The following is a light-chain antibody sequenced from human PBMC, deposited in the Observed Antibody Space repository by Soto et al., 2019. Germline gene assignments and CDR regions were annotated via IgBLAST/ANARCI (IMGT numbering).Light chain of an antibody. Sequence: QSALTQPPSASGSPGQSVTISCTGTSSDVGGYNYVSWYQQHPGKAPKLMIYEVTKRPSGVPDRFSGSKSGNTASLTVSGLQAEDEADYYCSSYACSNNLKAFVTGTKVTVL. V-gene: IGLV2-8*01. CDR3: SSYACSNNLKA. CDR2: EVT. CDR1: SSDVGGYNY. J-gene: IGLJ1*01.